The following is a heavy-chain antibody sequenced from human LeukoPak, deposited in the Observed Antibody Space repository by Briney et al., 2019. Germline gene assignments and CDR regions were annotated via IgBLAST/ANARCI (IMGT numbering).Heavy chain of an antibody. V-gene: IGHV3-11*01. CDR2: ISSSGSTI. CDR1: GFTLSDYY. CDR3: ARRRDYFDY. J-gene: IGHJ4*02. Sequence: GGSLRLSCAASGFTLSDYYMSWIRQAPGKGLEWISYISSSGSTIYYADSVKGRFTMSRDNAKNSLYLQMNSLRAEDTAIYYCARRRDYFDYWGQGTLVTVSS.